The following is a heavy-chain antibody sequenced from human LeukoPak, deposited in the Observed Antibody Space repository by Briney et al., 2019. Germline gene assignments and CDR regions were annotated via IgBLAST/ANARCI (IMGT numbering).Heavy chain of an antibody. V-gene: IGHV4-39*01. CDR2: IYYSGST. J-gene: IGHJ4*02. Sequence: GSLRLSCAASGFTFSSYAMSWVRQPPGKGLEWIGSIYYSGSTYYNPSLKSRVTISVDTSKNQFSLKLSSVTAADTAVYYCARTNAVVRTLDYWGQGTLVTVSS. D-gene: IGHD2-21*01. CDR3: ARTNAVVRTLDY. CDR1: GFTFSSYA.